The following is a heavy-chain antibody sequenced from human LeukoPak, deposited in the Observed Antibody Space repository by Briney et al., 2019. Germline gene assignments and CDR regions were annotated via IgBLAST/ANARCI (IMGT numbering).Heavy chain of an antibody. V-gene: IGHV1-2*02. Sequence: ASVKVSCKASGYTFTGYYIHWVRQAPGQGREWMGWINPHSGGTNYAQKFQGGVTMTRDTSITTAYMELSSLRSDDTAVYYCARGKGSSWYVVNWFDPWGQGTLVTVSS. J-gene: IGHJ5*02. CDR1: GYTFTGYY. CDR2: INPHSGGT. CDR3: ARGKGSSWYVVNWFDP. D-gene: IGHD6-13*01.